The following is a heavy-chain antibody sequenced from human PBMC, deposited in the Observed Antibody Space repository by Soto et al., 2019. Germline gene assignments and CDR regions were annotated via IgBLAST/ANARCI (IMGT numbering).Heavy chain of an antibody. CDR3: TRVQYYQDSSGYLSYFDY. D-gene: IGHD3-22*01. J-gene: IGHJ4*02. CDR2: IRSKAYGETI. V-gene: IGHV3-49*03. Sequence: GGSLRLSCTASGFTFGDYAMSWFRQAPGKGLEWLSFIRSKAYGETIAYAASVKGRFTISRDDSKSIAYLQMNSLKTEDTAVYYCTRVQYYQDSSGYLSYFDYWGQGTLVTVSS. CDR1: GFTFGDYA.